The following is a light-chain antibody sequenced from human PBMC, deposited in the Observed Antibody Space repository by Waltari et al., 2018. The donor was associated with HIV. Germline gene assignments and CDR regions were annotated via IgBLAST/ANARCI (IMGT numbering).Light chain of an antibody. CDR3: QQANSFPWT. CDR2: ATS. Sequence: MGMTQFPSFVSASVGDRVTISCRASHPLGSWLTWYQQKPGKAPELLIYATSNLGSRVPSRFSGSGSGTNFTLTINSLQTEDFATYFCQQANSFPWTFGQGTKLELK. CDR1: HPLGSW. V-gene: IGKV1-12*01. J-gene: IGKJ1*01.